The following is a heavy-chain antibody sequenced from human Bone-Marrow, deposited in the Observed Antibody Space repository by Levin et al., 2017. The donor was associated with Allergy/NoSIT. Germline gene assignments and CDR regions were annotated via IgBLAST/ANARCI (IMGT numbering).Heavy chain of an antibody. CDR2: ISWNSGYI. CDR3: AKDGGAPGTHYYGMDV. D-gene: IGHD6-13*01. V-gene: IGHV3-9*01. CDR1: GFTFDDYA. J-gene: IGHJ6*02. Sequence: SLKISCAASGFTFDDYAMHWVRQAPGKGLEWVSGISWNSGYIAYADSVKGRFTISRDNAKNSLYLQMNSLRPEDTALYYCAKDGGAPGTHYYGMDVWGQGTTVTVSS.